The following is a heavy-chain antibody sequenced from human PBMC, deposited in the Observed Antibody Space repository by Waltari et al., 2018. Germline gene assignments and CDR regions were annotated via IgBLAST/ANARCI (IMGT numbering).Heavy chain of an antibody. CDR2: IRSKAYGGTT. CDR1: GFTFGDYA. CDR3: NRRFLDDDYGMDV. Sequence: EVQLVESGGGLVQPGRSLRLSCTASGFTFGDYAMSWFRQAPGKGLEWVGFIRSKAYGGTTEYAASVKGRFTISRDDSKSIAYLQMNSLKTEDTAVYYCNRRFLDDDYGMDVWGQETTVTVSS. J-gene: IGHJ6*02. D-gene: IGHD3-3*01. V-gene: IGHV3-49*03.